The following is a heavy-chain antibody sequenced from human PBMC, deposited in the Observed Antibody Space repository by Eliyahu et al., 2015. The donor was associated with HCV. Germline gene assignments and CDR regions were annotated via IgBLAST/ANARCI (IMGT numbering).Heavy chain of an antibody. Sequence: QVQLVESGGGVVLPGRSLRLSCAASGFTFSSYGMHWVRQAPGKGLEWVAVISYDGSNKYYADSVKGRFTISRDNSKNTLYLQMNSLRAEDTAVYYCAKDRSSTLEIDYWGQGTLVTVSS. CDR2: ISYDGSNK. D-gene: IGHD1-26*01. CDR1: GFTFSSYG. CDR3: AKDRSSTLEIDY. J-gene: IGHJ4*02. V-gene: IGHV3-30*18.